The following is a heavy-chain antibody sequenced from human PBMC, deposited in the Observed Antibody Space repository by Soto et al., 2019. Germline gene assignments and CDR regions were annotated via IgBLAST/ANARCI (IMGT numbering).Heavy chain of an antibody. J-gene: IGHJ4*02. CDR3: ARADQLWVGELLGGIDY. CDR1: GYTFTSYA. V-gene: IGHV1-3*01. CDR2: INAGNGNT. D-gene: IGHD3-10*01. Sequence: ASLKVSCKASGYTFTSYAMHWVRRAPGQRLEWMGWINAGNGNTKYSQKFQGRVTITRDTSASTAYMELSSLRSEDTAVHYCARADQLWVGELLGGIDYWGQGTLVTVSS.